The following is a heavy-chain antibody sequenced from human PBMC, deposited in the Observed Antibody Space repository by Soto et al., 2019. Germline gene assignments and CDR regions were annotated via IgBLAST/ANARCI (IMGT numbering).Heavy chain of an antibody. CDR3: ARELLFYDSDGFSWDDAFDI. Sequence: QMHLQESGSGLVKPSQTLSLTCAVSGGSLSSSAYSWSWIRQPPGKGLEWSGFIYQSGSTYYNPALKSRVTMSLDTPKNQFSLKLSSVTAADTAVYYCARELLFYDSDGFSWDDAFDIWGQGTMVTVSS. D-gene: IGHD3-22*01. V-gene: IGHV4-30-2*01. CDR2: IYQSGST. CDR1: GGSLSSSAYS. J-gene: IGHJ3*02.